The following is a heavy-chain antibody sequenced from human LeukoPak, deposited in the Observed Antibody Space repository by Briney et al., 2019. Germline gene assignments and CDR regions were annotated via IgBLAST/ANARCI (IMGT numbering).Heavy chain of an antibody. CDR3: ARDLVVPAAIL. J-gene: IGHJ4*02. Sequence: ASVKVSCKASGYTFTGYFMNWVRQAPGQGLEWMGRINPNNGGTNYAQNFQVRVTMTRDTSISTAYMELSSLRSEDTAVYYCARDLVVPAAILWGQGTLVTVSS. V-gene: IGHV1-2*06. CDR1: GYTFTGYF. CDR2: INPNNGGT. D-gene: IGHD2-2*01.